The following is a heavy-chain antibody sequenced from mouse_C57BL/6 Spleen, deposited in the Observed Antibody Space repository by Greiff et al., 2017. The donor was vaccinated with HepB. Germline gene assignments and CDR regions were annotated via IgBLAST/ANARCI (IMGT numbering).Heavy chain of an antibody. V-gene: IGHV5-17*01. CDR3: ARKGDYFDY. CDR2: ISSGSSTI. J-gene: IGHJ2*01. CDR1: GFTFSDYG. Sequence: EVMLVESGGGLVKPGGSLTLSCAVSGFTFSDYGMHWVRQAPEKGLEWVAYISSGSSTIYYADTVKGRFTISRDNAKNTLFLQMTSLRSEETAMYYCARKGDYFDYWGQGTTLTVAS.